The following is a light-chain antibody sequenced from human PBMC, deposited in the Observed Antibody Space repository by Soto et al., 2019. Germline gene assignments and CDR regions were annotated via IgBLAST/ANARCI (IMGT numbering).Light chain of an antibody. CDR2: GAS. CDR3: QQFNNWPPWT. CDR1: QSVSSN. Sequence: EIVLTQSPATLALSPGEIATLSCRASQSVSSNLAWYQQKPGQAPRLLIYGASTRATGIPARFSGSGSGTEFTLTISSLQSEDFAVYYCQQFNNWPPWTFGQGTKVDI. J-gene: IGKJ1*01. V-gene: IGKV3-15*01.